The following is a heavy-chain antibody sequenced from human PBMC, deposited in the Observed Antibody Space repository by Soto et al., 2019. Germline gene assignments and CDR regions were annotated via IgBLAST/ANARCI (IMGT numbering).Heavy chain of an antibody. CDR3: ARGPNYDSSGYYLN. Sequence: PSETLSLTCAVYGGSFSGYYWSWIRQPPGKGLEWIGEINHSGSTNYNPSLKSRVTTSVDTSKNQFSLKLSSVTAADTAVYYCARGPNYDSSGYYLNWGQGTLVTVSS. CDR2: INHSGST. D-gene: IGHD3-22*01. J-gene: IGHJ4*02. V-gene: IGHV4-34*01. CDR1: GGSFSGYY.